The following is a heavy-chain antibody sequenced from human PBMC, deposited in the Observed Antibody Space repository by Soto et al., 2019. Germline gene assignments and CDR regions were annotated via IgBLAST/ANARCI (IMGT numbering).Heavy chain of an antibody. Sequence: QVQLVQSGAEVKKPGASVKVSCKASGYTFTSYAMHWVRQAPGQRLEWMGWINAGNGNTKYSQKFQGRVTITRDTSASTAYMELSSLRSEDTAVYYCARDRAEKTRWVPPYGMDVWGQGTTVTVSS. CDR1: GYTFTSYA. CDR2: INAGNGNT. CDR3: ARDRAEKTRWVPPYGMDV. J-gene: IGHJ6*02. V-gene: IGHV1-3*01. D-gene: IGHD1-26*01.